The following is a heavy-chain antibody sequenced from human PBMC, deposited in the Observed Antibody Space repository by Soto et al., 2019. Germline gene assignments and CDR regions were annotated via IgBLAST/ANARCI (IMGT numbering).Heavy chain of an antibody. CDR1: SGPDRSHN. J-gene: IGHJ6*02. D-gene: IGHD4-17*01. Sequence: QVQLQQSGPRLVKPSETLSLTCTVSSGPDRSHNWGWIRQPPGRGLEWIGYVYYTGDTAYNPSLRGRVTISADTSTNDISLTLNSVPAADTAVYYCVRQGIDYLHGLVDVWGQGTTGSVSS. CDR3: VRQGIDYLHGLVDV. CDR2: VYYTGDT. V-gene: IGHV4-59*08.